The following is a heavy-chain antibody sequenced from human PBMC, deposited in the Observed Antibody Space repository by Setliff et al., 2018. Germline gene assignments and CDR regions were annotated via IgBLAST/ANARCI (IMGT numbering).Heavy chain of an antibody. V-gene: IGHV4-38-2*02. CDR1: GYTLTELS. CDR2: IGHTGSI. D-gene: IGHD2-21*02. CDR3: ARDLGHGGDSDY. Sequence: SCKVSGYTLTELSMHWIRQPPGKGLEWVGNIGHTGSINYNPSLKSRLTISRDTSKNQVSLKLNSVTATDTAVYYCARDLGHGGDSDYWGQGNLVTVSS. J-gene: IGHJ4*02.